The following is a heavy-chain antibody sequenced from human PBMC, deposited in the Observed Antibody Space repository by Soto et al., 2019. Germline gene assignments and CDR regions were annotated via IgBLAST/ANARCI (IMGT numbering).Heavy chain of an antibody. CDR3: ARGRSRVRANWFDP. CDR2: MNPNSGNT. D-gene: IGHD3-10*01. Sequence: ASVKVSCKASGYTFTSYDINWVRQATGQGLEWMGWMNPNSGNTGYAQKFQGRVTMTRNTSISTAYMELSSLRSEDTAVYYCARGRSRVRANWFDPWGQGTLVTVSS. J-gene: IGHJ5*02. CDR1: GYTFTSYD. V-gene: IGHV1-8*01.